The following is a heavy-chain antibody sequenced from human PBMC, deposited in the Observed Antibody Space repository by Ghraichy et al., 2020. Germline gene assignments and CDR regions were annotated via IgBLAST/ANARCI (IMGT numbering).Heavy chain of an antibody. CDR2: ITGSGDKK. D-gene: IGHD1-26*01. CDR1: GFSMNNYA. Sequence: GGSLRLSCSASGFSMNNYAMSWLRQAPGKGLEWVSAITGSGDKKYYVRSVEGRFTISRDNSKRTLYLQMNSLRAEDTAVYFCARETPPVGGSLYLDYWGQGALATVSS. J-gene: IGHJ4*02. V-gene: IGHV3-23*01. CDR3: ARETPPVGGSLYLDY.